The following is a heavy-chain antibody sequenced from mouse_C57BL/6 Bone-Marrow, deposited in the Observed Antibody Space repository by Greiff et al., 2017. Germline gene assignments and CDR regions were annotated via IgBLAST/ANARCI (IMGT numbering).Heavy chain of an antibody. J-gene: IGHJ1*03. CDR3: AHGNYCYWYFAV. V-gene: IGHV1-72*01. D-gene: IGHD2-1*01. CDR1: GYTFTSYW. CDR2: IDPKSGGT. Sequence: QVQLQQSGAELVKPGASVKLSCKASGYTFTSYWMHWVKQRPGRGLEWIGRIDPKSGGTKYNEKFKSKATLTVDKPSSTAYMQLSSLTSEDSAVYYCAHGNYCYWYFAVWGTGTTVTVSS.